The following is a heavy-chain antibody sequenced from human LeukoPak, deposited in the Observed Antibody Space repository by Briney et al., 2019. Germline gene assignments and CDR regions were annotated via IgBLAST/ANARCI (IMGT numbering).Heavy chain of an antibody. CDR2: IKQDGSAK. Sequence: GGSLRLSCAASGFTFSDYYMSWIRQAPGKGLEWVANIKQDGSAKYYVNSVKGRFTISRDNAKNSLYLQMNSLRAEDTAVYYCARRYFDSWGQGTLVTVSS. V-gene: IGHV3-7*03. J-gene: IGHJ4*02. CDR1: GFTFSDYY. CDR3: ARRYFDS.